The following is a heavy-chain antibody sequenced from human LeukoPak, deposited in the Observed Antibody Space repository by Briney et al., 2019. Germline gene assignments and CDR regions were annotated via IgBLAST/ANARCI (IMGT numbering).Heavy chain of an antibody. D-gene: IGHD2-8*01. J-gene: IGHJ4*02. CDR3: ARESGIVPCDY. CDR1: GGTFSSYA. V-gene: IGHV1-69*13. Sequence: ASVKVSCKASGGTFSSYAISWVRQAPGQGLEWMGGIIPIFGTANYAQKFQGRVTITADESTSTAYMELRSLRSDDTAVYYCARESGIVPCDYWGQGTLVTVSS. CDR2: IIPIFGTA.